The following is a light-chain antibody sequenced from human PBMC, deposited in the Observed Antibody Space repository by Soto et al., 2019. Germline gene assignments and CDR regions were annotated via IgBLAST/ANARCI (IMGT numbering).Light chain of an antibody. V-gene: IGKV1-5*01. CDR1: QSISNW. Sequence: DIQMTQSPSTLSVSVGDRVTITCRASQSISNWLAWYQQKQGKAPKLLIYDASSLESGVPSRFSGSGSGTEFTLTISSLQPDDFATYYCQQYNSYWGTFGQGTKVEIK. CDR3: QQYNSYWGT. J-gene: IGKJ1*01. CDR2: DAS.